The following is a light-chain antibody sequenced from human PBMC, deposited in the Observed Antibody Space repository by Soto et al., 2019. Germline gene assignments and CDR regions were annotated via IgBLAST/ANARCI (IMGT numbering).Light chain of an antibody. J-gene: IGKJ1*01. CDR2: DSS. CDR1: QTIRNQ. V-gene: IGKV1-5*01. CDR3: QQYKSYKT. Sequence: DIPMTQSPSTLSASVGDRVTITCRASQTIRNQLAWYQQKPGKAPKVLIYDSSSLESGVPSRFSGSGSGTEFTLTISSLQRDDFATYYCQQYKSYKTFGQGTKVEIK.